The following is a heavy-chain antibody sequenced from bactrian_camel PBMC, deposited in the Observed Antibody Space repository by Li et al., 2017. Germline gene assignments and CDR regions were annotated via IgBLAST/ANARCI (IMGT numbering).Heavy chain of an antibody. CDR2: LYRGGSTP. CDR3: AVDRTFYLLCGERRRNYFNS. V-gene: IGHV3S40*01. D-gene: IGHD6*01. J-gene: IGHJ6*01. Sequence: VQLVESGGDSGQAGGSLRLSCAASGFSISRYCMGWFRQPPGKAREGIAALYRGGSTPYIADSVKGRFTISLDSSKKTMYLHMNSLRPDDTATYYCAVDRTFYLLCGERRRNYFNSWGQGTQVTVS. CDR1: GFSISRYC.